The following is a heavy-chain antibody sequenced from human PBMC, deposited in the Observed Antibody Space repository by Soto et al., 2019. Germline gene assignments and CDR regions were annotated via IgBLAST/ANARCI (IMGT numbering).Heavy chain of an antibody. CDR2: IIPIFGTA. CDR1: LFTFTKYY. V-gene: IGHV1-69*13. Sequence: SVDDSCQTSLFTFTKYYLHWVRQAPGQGLEWMGGIIPIFGTANYAQKFQGRVTITADESTSTAYMELSSLRSEDTAVYYCAREADYTVTTSYNWFDHWGQGTLVTVSS. CDR3: AREADYTVTTSYNWFDH. D-gene: IGHD4-4*01. J-gene: IGHJ5*02.